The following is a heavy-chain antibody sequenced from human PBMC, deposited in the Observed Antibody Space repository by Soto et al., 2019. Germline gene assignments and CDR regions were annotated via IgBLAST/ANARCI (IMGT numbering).Heavy chain of an antibody. Sequence: QLQLQESGSGLVKPSQTLSLTCAVSGGSISSGGYSWSWIRQPPGKGLEWIGYIYHSGSTYYNPYXTTRVTISVDRSXSQXSXMLSSVTAADTAVYYCARAVHDYSNSVFPYCYGMDVWGQGTTVTVSS. D-gene: IGHD4-4*01. V-gene: IGHV4-30-2*01. CDR1: GGSISSGGYS. CDR2: IYHSGST. CDR3: ARAVHDYSNSVFPYCYGMDV. J-gene: IGHJ6*02.